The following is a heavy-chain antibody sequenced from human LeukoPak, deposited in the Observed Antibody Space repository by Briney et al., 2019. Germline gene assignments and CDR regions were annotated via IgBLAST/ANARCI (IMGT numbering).Heavy chain of an antibody. D-gene: IGHD1-26*01. Sequence: KSGGSLRLSCAASGFTFSSYSMNWVRQAPGKGLEWVSSISSSSSYIYYAGSVKGRFTISRDNAKNSLYLQMNSLRAEDTAVYYCAADKGALGYYFDYWGQGTLVTVSS. CDR2: ISSSSSYI. CDR3: AADKGALGYYFDY. CDR1: GFTFSSYS. J-gene: IGHJ4*02. V-gene: IGHV3-21*01.